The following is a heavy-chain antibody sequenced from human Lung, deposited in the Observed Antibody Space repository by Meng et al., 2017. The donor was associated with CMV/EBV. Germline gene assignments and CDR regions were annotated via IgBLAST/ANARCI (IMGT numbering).Heavy chain of an antibody. CDR1: GGSIRSYY. V-gene: IGHV4-59*01. J-gene: IGHJ5*02. CDR2: IYYSGST. D-gene: IGHD3-10*01. Sequence: VQLQESGPGLVKPSETLSLPSTVSGGSIRSYYLGWIRQPPGKGLEWIGYIYYSGSTNYNPSLKSRVTISVDTSKNQFSLKLSSVTAADTAVYYCAREEGIGGFDPWGQGTLVTVSS. CDR3: AREEGIGGFDP.